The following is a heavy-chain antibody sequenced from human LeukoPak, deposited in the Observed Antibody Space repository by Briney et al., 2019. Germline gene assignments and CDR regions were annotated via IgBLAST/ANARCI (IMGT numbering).Heavy chain of an antibody. D-gene: IGHD3-22*01. Sequence: PSETLSLTCAVYGGSFSGYYWSWIRQPPGKGLEWIGEINHSGSTNYNPSLKSRVTISVDTSKNQFSLKLSSVTAADTAVYYCARQRGNYYDSSGYPPFDYWGQGTLVTVSS. CDR1: GGSFSGYY. CDR3: ARQRGNYYDSSGYPPFDY. V-gene: IGHV4-34*01. J-gene: IGHJ4*02. CDR2: INHSGST.